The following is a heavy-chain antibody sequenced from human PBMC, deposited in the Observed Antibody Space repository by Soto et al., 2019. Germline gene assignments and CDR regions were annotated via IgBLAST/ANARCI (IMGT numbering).Heavy chain of an antibody. CDR2: IYYTGST. V-gene: IGHV4-61*01. Sequence: QVQLQESGPGLVKPSETLSLTCTVSGGSVNSGSYYWTWIRQPPGKGLEWIGYIYYTGSTKYNPSLESRVTMSLDTSRNQFSLQLSSVTAADTAVFYCARESSNSPEAFDYWGQGALVTVSS. CDR3: ARESSNSPEAFDY. CDR1: GGSVNSGSYY. J-gene: IGHJ4*02. D-gene: IGHD6-6*01.